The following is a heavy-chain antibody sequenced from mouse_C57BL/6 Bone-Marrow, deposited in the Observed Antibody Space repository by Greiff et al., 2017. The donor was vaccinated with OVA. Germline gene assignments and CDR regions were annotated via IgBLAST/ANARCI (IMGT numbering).Heavy chain of an antibody. J-gene: IGHJ2*01. CDR2: IYPGSGNT. CDR3: ARWDGRGFDY. CDR1: GYSFTSYY. D-gene: IGHD1-1*02. V-gene: IGHV1-66*01. Sequence: VKLQESGPELVKPGASVKISCKASGYSFTSYYIHWVKQRPGQGLEWIGWIYPGSGNTKYNEKFKGKATLTADTSSSTAYMQLSSLTSEDSAVYYCARWDGRGFDYWGQGTTLTVSS.